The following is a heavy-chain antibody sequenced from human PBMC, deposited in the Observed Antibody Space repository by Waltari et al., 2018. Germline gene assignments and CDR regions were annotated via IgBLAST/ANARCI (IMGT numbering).Heavy chain of an antibody. J-gene: IGHJ4*02. Sequence: EVQLVESGGGLVQPGGSLRLSCVASGLTFDNYEMNWVRQAPGKGLEYISYIGTTSIGTTIFYADSVMGRFTSSRDNAMNSVYLQMNSLRHDDTALYYCVRTAPGTTQPDFDYWGQGTMVTVSS. CDR1: GLTFDNYE. CDR2: IGTTSIGTTI. V-gene: IGHV3-48*03. CDR3: VRTAPGTTQPDFDY. D-gene: IGHD1-1*01.